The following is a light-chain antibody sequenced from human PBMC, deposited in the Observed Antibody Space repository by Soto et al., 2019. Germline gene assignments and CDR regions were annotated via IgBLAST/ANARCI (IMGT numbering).Light chain of an antibody. Sequence: QSALTQPASVSGSPGQSNTISCTGTSSDVGGYNYVSWYQQHPGKAPKLMIYEVSNRPSGVSNRFSGSKSGNTASLTISGLQAEDEADYYCSSYTSSSTYVFGTGTKRTVL. CDR3: SSYTSSSTYV. CDR2: EVS. CDR1: SSDVGGYNY. V-gene: IGLV2-14*01. J-gene: IGLJ1*01.